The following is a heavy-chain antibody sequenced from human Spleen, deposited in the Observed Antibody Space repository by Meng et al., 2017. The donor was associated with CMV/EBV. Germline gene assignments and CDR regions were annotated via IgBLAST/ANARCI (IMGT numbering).Heavy chain of an antibody. J-gene: IGHJ4*02. V-gene: IGHV3-7*01. CDR2: IKQDGSEK. CDR1: GFTFSSYW. Sequence: GESLKISCAASGFTFSSYWMSWVRQAPGKGLEWVANIKQDGSEKYYVDSVKGRFTISRDNAKNSLYLQMNSLRAEDTAVYYCAREDSYGSFDFWGQGTPGGNFDYWGQGTLVTVSS. D-gene: IGHD5-18*01. CDR3: AREDSYGSFDFWGQGTPGGNFDY.